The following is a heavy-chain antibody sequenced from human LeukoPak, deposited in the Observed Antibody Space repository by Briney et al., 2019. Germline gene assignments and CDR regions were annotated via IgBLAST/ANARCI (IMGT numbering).Heavy chain of an antibody. CDR1: RFTFSSYA. CDR2: ISGSGVST. V-gene: IGHV3-23*01. D-gene: IGHD1-26*01. J-gene: IGHJ4*02. Sequence: PGGSLRLSCADSRFTFSSYAMSWVRQAPGKGLEWVSAISGSGVSTYYADSVKGRFTISRDNSKNTLYLQMNSLRAEDTAVYYCAKDRYSGSYSPLDYWGQGTLVTVSS. CDR3: AKDRYSGSYSPLDY.